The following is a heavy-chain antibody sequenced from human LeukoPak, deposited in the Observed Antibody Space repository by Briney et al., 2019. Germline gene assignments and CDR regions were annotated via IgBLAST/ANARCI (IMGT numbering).Heavy chain of an antibody. J-gene: IGHJ4*02. CDR2: INHSGST. CDR1: GGSFSDYY. Sequence: SETLSLTCAVYGGSFSDYYWSWIRQPPGKGLEWIGEINHSGSTNYNPSLKSRVTISIDTSKNQFSLKLTSVTAADTAVYYCARGCPRSEVGSVSGTCYFDYWGQGTLVTVSS. CDR3: ARGCPRSEVGSVSGTCYFDY. V-gene: IGHV4-34*01. D-gene: IGHD1-1*01.